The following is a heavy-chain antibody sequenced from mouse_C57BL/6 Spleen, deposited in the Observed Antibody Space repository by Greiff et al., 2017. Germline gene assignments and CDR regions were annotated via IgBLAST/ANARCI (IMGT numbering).Heavy chain of an antibody. V-gene: IGHV1-69*01. D-gene: IGHD1-1*01. CDR2: IDPSDSYT. Sequence: VQLQQPGAELVMPGASVKLSCKASGYTFTSYWMHWVKQRPGQGLEWIGEIDPSDSYTNYNQKFKGKSTLTVDKSSSTAYMQLISLTSEDSAVYYCARLLRWYFDVWGTGTTVTVSS. J-gene: IGHJ1*03. CDR3: ARLLRWYFDV. CDR1: GYTFTSYW.